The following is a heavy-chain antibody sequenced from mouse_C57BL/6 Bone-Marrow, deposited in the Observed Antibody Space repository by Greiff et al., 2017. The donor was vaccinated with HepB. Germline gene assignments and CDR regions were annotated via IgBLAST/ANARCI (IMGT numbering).Heavy chain of an antibody. CDR3: ARTLAWLPYYFDY. D-gene: IGHD2-2*01. J-gene: IGHJ2*01. CDR2: IWSGGST. Sequence: VKLVESGPGLVQPSQSLSITCTVSGFSLTSYGVHWVRQSPGKGLEWLGVIWSGGSTDYNAAFISRLGISKDNSKSQVFFKENSLQADDTAIYYCARTLAWLPYYFDYWGQGTTLTVSS. CDR1: GFSLTSYG. V-gene: IGHV2-2*01.